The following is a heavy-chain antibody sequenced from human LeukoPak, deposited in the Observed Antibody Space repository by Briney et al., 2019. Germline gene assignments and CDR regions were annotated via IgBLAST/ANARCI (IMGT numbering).Heavy chain of an antibody. Sequence: GGSLRLSCAASGSTFSSYAMTWVRQAPGKGLEWVSAISGGGGATYYALSVRGRITISRDNSKNTLYLQMSSLRAVDTAVYYCAKDSSSSPYYFDYWGQGTLVTVSS. CDR2: ISGGGGAT. V-gene: IGHV3-23*01. CDR3: AKDSSSSPYYFDY. D-gene: IGHD6-6*01. CDR1: GSTFSSYA. J-gene: IGHJ4*02.